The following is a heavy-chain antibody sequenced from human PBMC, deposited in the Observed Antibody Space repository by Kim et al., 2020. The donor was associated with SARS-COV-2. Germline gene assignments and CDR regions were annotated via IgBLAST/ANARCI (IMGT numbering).Heavy chain of an antibody. J-gene: IGHJ5*02. D-gene: IGHD2-2*02. CDR3: ARRYCSSTSCYTLVGYWFDP. V-gene: IGHV4-34*01. Sequence: RVTISVDTSKNQFSLKLSSVTAADTAVYYCARRYCSSTSCYTLVGYWFDPWGQGTLVTVSS.